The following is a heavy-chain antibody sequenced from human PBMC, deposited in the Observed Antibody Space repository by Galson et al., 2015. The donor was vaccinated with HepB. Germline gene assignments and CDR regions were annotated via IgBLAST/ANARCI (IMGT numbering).Heavy chain of an antibody. CDR3: ARDGCGGGSCYRFHH. J-gene: IGHJ1*01. CDR2: ISFDGSNK. V-gene: IGHV3-30-3*01. D-gene: IGHD2-15*01. CDR1: GFSFSAYA. Sequence: LRLSCAASGFSFSAYALHWVRQAPGKGLEWVTFISFDGSNKYYADSVKGRFTISRDNSKKTLYLQMISLRPEDTAVYYCARDGCGGGSCYRFHHWGQGTLVSVSS.